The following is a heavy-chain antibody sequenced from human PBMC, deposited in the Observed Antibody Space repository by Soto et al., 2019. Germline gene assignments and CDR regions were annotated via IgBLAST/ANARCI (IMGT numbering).Heavy chain of an antibody. Sequence: SETLSLTCTVSGCSIKVGGYYWGWIRQPPGKGLEWVATIYYSGTTYYNPSLKSRLTISLDTSRNQFSLDLTSVTAADTAVYYCARLAYSHYSTWGQGTLVTSPQ. CDR1: GCSIKVGGYY. V-gene: IGHV4-39*01. CDR3: ARLAYSHYST. D-gene: IGHD5-12*01. J-gene: IGHJ4*02. CDR2: IYYSGTT.